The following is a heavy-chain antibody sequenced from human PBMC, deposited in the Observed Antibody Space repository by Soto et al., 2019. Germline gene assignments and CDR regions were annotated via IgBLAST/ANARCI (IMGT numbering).Heavy chain of an antibody. Sequence: PSETLSLTCTVSGGSISSGDYYWSWIRQPPGKGLEWIGYIYYSGSTYYNPSLKSRVTISVDTSKNQFSLKLTSVTAADTATYYCARVLVTYGGIMVPYNWFDTWGQGNLVTVSS. CDR2: IYYSGST. CDR1: GGSISSGDYY. D-gene: IGHD3-16*01. J-gene: IGHJ5*02. V-gene: IGHV4-30-4*01. CDR3: ARVLVTYGGIMVPYNWFDT.